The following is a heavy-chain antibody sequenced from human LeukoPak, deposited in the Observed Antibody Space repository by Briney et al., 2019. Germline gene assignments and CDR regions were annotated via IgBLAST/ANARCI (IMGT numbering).Heavy chain of an antibody. CDR1: GGSFSGYY. J-gene: IGHJ5*02. CDR3: ARRTGSSWYLRSTQNWFDP. V-gene: IGHV4-34*01. D-gene: IGHD6-13*01. CDR2: INHSGST. Sequence: ASETLSLTCAVYGGSFSGYYWSWIRQPPGKGLEWIGEINHSGSTNYNPSLKSRVTISVDTSKNQFSLKLSSVTAADTAVYYCARRTGSSWYLRSTQNWFDPWGQGTLVTVSS.